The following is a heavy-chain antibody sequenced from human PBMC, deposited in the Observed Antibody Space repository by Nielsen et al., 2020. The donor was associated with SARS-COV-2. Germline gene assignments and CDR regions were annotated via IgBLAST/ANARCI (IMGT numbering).Heavy chain of an antibody. V-gene: IGHV1-18*01. CDR1: GYTFASNV. CDR2: IDPYNGDT. CDR3: ARDGLLEWLLAYYYYGMDV. Sequence: ASVKVSCKTSGYTFASNVLSWVRQAPGQGLEWMGWIDPYNGDTKYAQILQDRVTMTADTSTRTAYMELRSLSSDDTAVYYCARDGLLEWLLAYYYYGMDVWGQGTTVTVSS. J-gene: IGHJ6*02. D-gene: IGHD3-3*01.